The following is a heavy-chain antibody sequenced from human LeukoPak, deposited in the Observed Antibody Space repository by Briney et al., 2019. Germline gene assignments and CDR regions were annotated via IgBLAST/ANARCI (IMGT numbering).Heavy chain of an antibody. V-gene: IGHV4-30-2*01. D-gene: IGHD1-26*01. Sequence: PSQTLSLTCAVSGGSISSGGYSWSWIRQPPGKGLEWIGYIYHSGSTYYNPSLKSRVTISVDRSKNQFSLKLSSVTAADTAVYYCARGGGSYSDFDYWGQGTLVTVSS. J-gene: IGHJ4*02. CDR2: IYHSGST. CDR3: ARGGGSYSDFDY. CDR1: GGSISSGGYS.